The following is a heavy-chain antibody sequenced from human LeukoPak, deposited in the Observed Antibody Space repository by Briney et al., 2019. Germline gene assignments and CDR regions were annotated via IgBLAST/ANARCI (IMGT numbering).Heavy chain of an antibody. CDR2: ISYDGSNK. D-gene: IGHD2/OR15-2a*01. J-gene: IGHJ4*02. CDR1: GFTFNNYG. Sequence: GGSLRLSCAASGFTFNNYGMHWVRQAPGKGLEWVAVISYDGSNKYYGDSVKGRFTISRDNSKNTLYLQMNSLRAEDTAVYYCAKDRIRVLSTLQYWGQGTLVTVSS. CDR3: AKDRIRVLSTLQY. V-gene: IGHV3-30*18.